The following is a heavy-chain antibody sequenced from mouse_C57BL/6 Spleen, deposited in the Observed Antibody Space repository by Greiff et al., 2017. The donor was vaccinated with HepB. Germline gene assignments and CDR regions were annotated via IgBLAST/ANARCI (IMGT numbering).Heavy chain of an antibody. CDR3: ARTGGSSCHWYFDV. J-gene: IGHJ1*03. D-gene: IGHD1-1*01. CDR2: IYPGDGDT. V-gene: IGHV1-82*01. CDR1: GYAFSSSW. Sequence: VQLQQSGPELVKPGASVKISCKASGYAFSSSWMNWVKQRPGKGLEWIGRIYPGDGDTNYNGKFKGKATLTADKSSSTAYMQLSSLTSEDSAVYFCARTGGSSCHWYFDVWGTGTTVTVSS.